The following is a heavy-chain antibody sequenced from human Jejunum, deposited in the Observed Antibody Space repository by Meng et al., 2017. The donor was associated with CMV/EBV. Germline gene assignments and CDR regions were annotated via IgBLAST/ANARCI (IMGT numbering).Heavy chain of an antibody. Sequence: EVQLLESGGGLVQPGGSLRITCEASGFTFSSYAMNWVRRAPGKGLEWVSAISGSGANTYYADSVKGRFTVSRDNSRNTLNLQMNSLRAEDMAIYYCAKGYDSGGYYYSDDWGQGALGTVAS. CDR1: GFTFSSYA. J-gene: IGHJ4*02. CDR2: ISGSGANT. V-gene: IGHV3-23*01. D-gene: IGHD3-22*01. CDR3: AKGYDSGGYYYSDD.